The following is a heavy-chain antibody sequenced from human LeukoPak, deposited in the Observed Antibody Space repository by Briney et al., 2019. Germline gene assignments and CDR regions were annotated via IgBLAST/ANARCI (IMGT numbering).Heavy chain of an antibody. CDR3: ASGISWSVPYFDY. Sequence: SETLSLTCTVSGYSISSGYYWGWIRQPPGKGLEWIGSIYHSGSTYYNPSLKSRVTISVDTSKNQFSLKLSSVTAADTAVYYCASGISWSVPYFDYWGQGTLVTVSS. V-gene: IGHV4-38-2*02. J-gene: IGHJ4*02. CDR1: GYSISSGYY. CDR2: IYHSGST. D-gene: IGHD6-13*01.